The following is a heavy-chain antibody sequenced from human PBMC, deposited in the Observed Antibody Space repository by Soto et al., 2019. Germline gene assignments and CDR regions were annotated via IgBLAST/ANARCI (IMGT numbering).Heavy chain of an antibody. J-gene: IGHJ4*02. CDR3: ARDRRIYALDY. Sequence: QVQLVQSGAEVKKPGASVKVSCKASGYTFTSYGISWVRQAPGQGLEWMGWISAYNGNTNYAQKLQGRVTMTTDTSTSTAYVELRSLRSDDTAVYSWARDRRIYALDYWRQGTLVTVSS. V-gene: IGHV1-18*01. CDR2: ISAYNGNT. D-gene: IGHD2-15*01. CDR1: GYTFTSYG.